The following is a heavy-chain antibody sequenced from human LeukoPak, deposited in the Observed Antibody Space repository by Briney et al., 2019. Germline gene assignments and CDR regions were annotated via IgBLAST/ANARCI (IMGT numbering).Heavy chain of an antibody. D-gene: IGHD4-17*01. Sequence: AGTLRLSCTAYTFTFSDYDLVWQTQAPGKGPDGVSAIRVGGGSAFYADSVKGRFTISRDNSKYTLFLQMNSLRAEDTAVYYCARDPNGDYIGAFDMWGPGTMVTVSS. V-gene: IGHV3-23*01. J-gene: IGHJ3*02. CDR3: ARDPNGDYIGAFDM. CDR1: TFTFSDYD. CDR2: IRVGGGSA.